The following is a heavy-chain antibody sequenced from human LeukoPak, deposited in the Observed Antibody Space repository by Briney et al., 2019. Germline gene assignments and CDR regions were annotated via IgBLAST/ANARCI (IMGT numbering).Heavy chain of an antibody. Sequence: GGSLRLSCAASGFAFSSYTMNWVRQAPGKGLEWVSSISSSSTYINYADSVKGRFTISRDNAKNSLYLQMNSLRAEDTAVYYCARDRSPGNFDYWGQGTLVTVSS. CDR2: ISSSSTYI. CDR1: GFAFSSYT. J-gene: IGHJ4*02. CDR3: ARDRSPGNFDY. V-gene: IGHV3-21*01. D-gene: IGHD3-10*01.